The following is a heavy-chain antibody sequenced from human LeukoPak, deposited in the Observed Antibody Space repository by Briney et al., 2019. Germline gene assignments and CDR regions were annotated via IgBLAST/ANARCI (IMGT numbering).Heavy chain of an antibody. J-gene: IGHJ4*02. V-gene: IGHV1-69*05. Sequence: ASVKVSCKASGGTFSSYAISWVRQAPGQGLEWMGGIIPIFGTANYAQKFQGRVTITTDESTSTAYMELSSLRSEDTAVYYCASKSIVGATEPFNYGGQGNLFNVS. D-gene: IGHD1-26*01. CDR3: ASKSIVGATEPFNY. CDR2: IIPIFGTA. CDR1: GGTFSSYA.